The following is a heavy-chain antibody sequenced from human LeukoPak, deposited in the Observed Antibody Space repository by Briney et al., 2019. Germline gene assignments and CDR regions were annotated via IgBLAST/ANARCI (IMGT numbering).Heavy chain of an antibody. CDR2: ITPDSGGT. D-gene: IGHD3-16*02. V-gene: IGHV1-2*02. J-gene: IGHJ4*02. CDR1: GYTFTGYY. Sequence: VASVKVSCKASGYTFTGYYMHWLRQAPGQGLEWMGWITPDSGGTDYAQKFQGRVTMTRDTSITTVHMELSRLTSDDTAVYYCARDYVWGSYRSPFDYWGQGTLVTVSS. CDR3: ARDYVWGSYRSPFDY.